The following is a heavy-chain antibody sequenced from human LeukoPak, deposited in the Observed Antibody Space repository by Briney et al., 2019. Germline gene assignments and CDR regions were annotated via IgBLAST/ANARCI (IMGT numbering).Heavy chain of an antibody. J-gene: IGHJ4*02. V-gene: IGHV3-23*01. CDR1: GFTFSSYA. D-gene: IGHD6-13*01. Sequence: PGGSLRLSCAASGFTFSSYAMSWVRQAPGKGLEWVSAISGSGGSTYYADSVKGRFTISRDNSKNTLYLQMNSLRAEDTAVYYCAKDWSRKEQLVRGISGFGYWGQGTLVTVSS. CDR3: AKDWSRKEQLVRGISGFGY. CDR2: ISGSGGST.